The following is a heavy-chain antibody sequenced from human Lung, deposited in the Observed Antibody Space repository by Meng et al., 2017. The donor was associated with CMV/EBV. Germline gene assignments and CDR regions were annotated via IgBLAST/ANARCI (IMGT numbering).Heavy chain of an antibody. V-gene: IGHV1-46*02. D-gene: IGHD1-26*01. CDR3: ARVSKGGSYRFDP. J-gene: IGHJ5*02. CDR1: GYTLNTYY. Sequence: QVQLWPPGPEVKKTGAAVRCFRKAPGYTLNTYYMHWVRQAPGQGREWMGVINPSGGSSIYAQRVQGRVTMTSATSTTTVYMDLSSLRSEDTAVYYCARVSKGGSYRFDPWGQGTLVTVSS. CDR2: INPSGGSS.